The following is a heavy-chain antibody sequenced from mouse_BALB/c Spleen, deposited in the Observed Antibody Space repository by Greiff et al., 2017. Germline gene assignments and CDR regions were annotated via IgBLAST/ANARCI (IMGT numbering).Heavy chain of an antibody. CDR2: IDPFNGGT. D-gene: IGHD2-1*01. Sequence: VQLQQSGPELMKPGASVKISCKASGYSFTSYYMHWVKQSHGKSLEWIGYIDPFNGGTSYNQKFKGKATLTVDKSSSTAYMHLSSLTSEDSAVYYCARRGGNYGYFDVWGAGTTVTVSS. CDR3: ARRGGNYGYFDV. J-gene: IGHJ1*01. V-gene: IGHV1S135*01. CDR1: GYSFTSYY.